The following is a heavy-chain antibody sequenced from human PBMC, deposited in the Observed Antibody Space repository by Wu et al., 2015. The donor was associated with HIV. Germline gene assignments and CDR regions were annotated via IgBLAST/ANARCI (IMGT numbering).Heavy chain of an antibody. Sequence: QVQLVQSGAEVKKPGASVKVSCKASGYTFTGYYMHWVRQAPGQGLEWMGWINPNSGGTNYAQKFQGRVTMTRDTSISTAYMELSRLRSDDTAVYYCARDSSYGSGSYYYFQHWGQGTLVTVSS. J-gene: IGHJ1*01. V-gene: IGHV1-2*02. CDR3: ARDSSYGSGSYYYFQH. D-gene: IGHD3-10*01. CDR2: INPNSGGT. CDR1: GYTFTGYY.